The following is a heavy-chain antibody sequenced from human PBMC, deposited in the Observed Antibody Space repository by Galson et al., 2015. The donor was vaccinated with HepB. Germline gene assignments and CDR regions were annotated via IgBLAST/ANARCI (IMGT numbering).Heavy chain of an antibody. Sequence: SLRLSCAASGFTFSSYSMNWVRQAPGKGLEWVSYISSSSSTIYYADSVKGRFTISRDNAKNSLYLQMNSLRDEDTAVYYCARGRITIFGVGYYYMDVWGKGTTVTVSS. CDR3: ARGRITIFGVGYYYMDV. CDR2: ISSSSSTI. CDR1: GFTFSSYS. J-gene: IGHJ6*03. D-gene: IGHD3-3*01. V-gene: IGHV3-48*02.